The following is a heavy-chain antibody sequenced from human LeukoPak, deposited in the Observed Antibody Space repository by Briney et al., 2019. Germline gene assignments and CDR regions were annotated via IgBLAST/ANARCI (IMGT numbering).Heavy chain of an antibody. CDR1: GGSISELSYY. CDR2: IYYSGST. V-gene: IGHV4-39*01. CDR3: ARQGVVGATGFDF. J-gene: IGHJ4*02. D-gene: IGHD1-26*01. Sequence: SETLSLTCSVSGGSISELSYYWGWIRQPPGKGLEWIGNIYYSGSTYNNPSLESRVVISVDSSRNQFSLKLTSVTATDTAVYYCARQGVVGATGFDFWGQGILVTVSS.